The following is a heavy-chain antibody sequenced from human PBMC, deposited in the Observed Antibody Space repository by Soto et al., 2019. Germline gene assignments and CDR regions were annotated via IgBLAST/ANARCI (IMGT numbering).Heavy chain of an antibody. V-gene: IGHV4-59*02. Sequence: QVQLEESGPGLVKPSETLSLACSVSGASVTTSYWNWIRQPPGKTLEWIGHMYYGGNTDYNPSLKGRVSFSVDTSKNQFSLNLTSLTAVDTAVYYCATGRGGYATPYWGQGILVVVSS. CDR2: MYYGGNT. CDR1: GASVTTSY. CDR3: ATGRGGYATPY. D-gene: IGHD5-12*01. J-gene: IGHJ4*02.